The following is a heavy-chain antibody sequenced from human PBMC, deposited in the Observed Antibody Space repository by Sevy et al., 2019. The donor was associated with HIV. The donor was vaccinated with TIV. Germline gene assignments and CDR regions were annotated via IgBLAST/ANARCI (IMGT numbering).Heavy chain of an antibody. D-gene: IGHD1-26*01. V-gene: IGHV4-4*07. Sequence: SETLSLTCTVSDDSISNYYWSWIRQPAGKGLEWIGRIYKSGSTNYTPSLKSRVTMSVDTSKRQFSLKLTSVTAADTAVYYCARGGAHFDYWGQGTLVTVSS. J-gene: IGHJ4*02. CDR1: DDSISNYY. CDR3: ARGGAHFDY. CDR2: IYKSGST.